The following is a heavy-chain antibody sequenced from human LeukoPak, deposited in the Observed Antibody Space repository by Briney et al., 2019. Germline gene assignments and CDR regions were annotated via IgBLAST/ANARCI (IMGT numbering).Heavy chain of an antibody. D-gene: IGHD3-3*01. CDR3: ARSGSDFDY. V-gene: IGHV3-7*01. CDR1: GFTFSNYW. Sequence: NPGGSLRLSCAASGFTFSNYWMSWVRQTPGKGLEWVANIKQDGSEKYYVDSVKGRFTLSRDNAKNSLYLQMNSLRAEDTAVYYCARSGSDFDYWGQGTLVSVSS. CDR2: IKQDGSEK. J-gene: IGHJ4*02.